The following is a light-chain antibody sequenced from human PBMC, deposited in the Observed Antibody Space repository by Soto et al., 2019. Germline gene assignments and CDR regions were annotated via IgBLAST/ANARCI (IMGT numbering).Light chain of an antibody. CDR3: SSYTSSSTYV. J-gene: IGLJ1*01. CDR2: DVS. CDR1: SSDVGGYNY. V-gene: IGLV2-14*01. Sequence: LTQPASVSGSPGQSITVSCTGASSDVGGYNYVSWYQQHPGKAPRLMIYDVSNRPSGVPNRFSGSKSGNTASLTISGLQAEDEADYYCSSYTSSSTYVFGTGTKVT.